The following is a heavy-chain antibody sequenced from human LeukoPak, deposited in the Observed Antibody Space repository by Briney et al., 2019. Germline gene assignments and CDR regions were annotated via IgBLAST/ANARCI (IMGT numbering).Heavy chain of an antibody. D-gene: IGHD6-13*01. CDR3: ARELHSGSWYRLLDAFDI. CDR1: GFTFSDYY. Sequence: PGGSLRLSCAASGFTFSDYYMSWIRQAPGKGLEWVSYISSSGSTIYYADSVKGRFTISRDNAKNSLYLQMNSLRAEDTAVYYCARELHSGSWYRLLDAFDIWGQGTMVTVSS. CDR2: ISSSGSTI. J-gene: IGHJ3*02. V-gene: IGHV3-11*04.